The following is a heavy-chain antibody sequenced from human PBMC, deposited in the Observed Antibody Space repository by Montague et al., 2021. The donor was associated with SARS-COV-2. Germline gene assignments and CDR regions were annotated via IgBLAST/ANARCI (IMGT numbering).Heavy chain of an antibody. Sequence: SETLSLTCAVHGGSFSTYSWNWIRQPPGKGLEWIGEIHHGGSTNYNPSLKSRVTISADTSKNQFSLKLTSVAAADTAVYYCARLGDGVVPSPILGVGPYYSYYYMAVWAKGTTVTV. D-gene: IGHD3-10*01. CDR3: ARLGDGVVPSPILGVGPYYSYYYMAV. CDR2: IHHGGST. V-gene: IGHV4-34*01. CDR1: GGSFSTYS. J-gene: IGHJ6*03.